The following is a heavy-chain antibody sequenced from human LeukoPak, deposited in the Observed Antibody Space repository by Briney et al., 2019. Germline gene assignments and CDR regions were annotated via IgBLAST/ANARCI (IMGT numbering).Heavy chain of an antibody. CDR2: ISGYNGKI. Sequence: ASVKVSCKASGHTFVSYGISWVRQAPGQGLEWMGWISGYNGKINYAQKFQGRVTMTTDTSTSTAYLELRSLRSDDTAVYYCTRGEGFCDYWGQGTLVTVSS. D-gene: IGHD1-26*01. CDR1: GHTFVSYG. CDR3: TRGEGFCDY. V-gene: IGHV1-18*01. J-gene: IGHJ4*02.